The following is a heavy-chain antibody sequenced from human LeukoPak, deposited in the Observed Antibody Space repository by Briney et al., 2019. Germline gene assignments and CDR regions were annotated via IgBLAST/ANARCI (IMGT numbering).Heavy chain of an antibody. CDR2: ISAYNGNT. J-gene: IGHJ4*02. CDR1: GYTFTSYG. D-gene: IGHD6-6*01. V-gene: IGHV1-18*01. Sequence: ASVKVSCKASGYTFTSYGISWVRQAPGQGLEWMGWISAYNGNTNYAQKLQGRVTMTTDTSTSTAYMELRSLRSDDTAAYYCARAGRYSSSSEFDYWGQGTLVTVSS. CDR3: ARAGRYSSSSEFDY.